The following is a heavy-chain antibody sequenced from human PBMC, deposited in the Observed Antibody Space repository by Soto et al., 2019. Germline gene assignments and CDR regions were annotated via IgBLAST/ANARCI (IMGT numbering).Heavy chain of an antibody. CDR1: GFSIGSRHY. D-gene: IGHD7-27*01. V-gene: IGHV4-38-2*01. CDR2: VLYTGTP. Sequence: QVQLQESGPGLVEPSETLSVSCAVSGFSIGSRHYWGWIRQPPGKGLEWIGRVLYTGTPSYNTSLKSRVTISLDTSKNQFSLRLSSVTAADTAIYYCASNLGSGPDDAFDVWGQGPLVTVSS. CDR3: ASNLGSGPDDAFDV. J-gene: IGHJ3*01.